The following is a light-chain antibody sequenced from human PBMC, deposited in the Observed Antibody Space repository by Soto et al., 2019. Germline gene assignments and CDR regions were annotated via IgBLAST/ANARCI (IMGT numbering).Light chain of an antibody. J-gene: IGKJ3*01. CDR2: DVS. V-gene: IGKV3-20*01. Sequence: EIVLTQSPVTLSLSPGDRATLSCRPSQSVSSFLAWYQQKPGQPPRLLIYDVSNRAAGIPARFSGSGSGTDFALTISRLETDDSAVYYCQQYGGSPFTFGPGTKVDIK. CDR1: QSVSSF. CDR3: QQYGGSPFT.